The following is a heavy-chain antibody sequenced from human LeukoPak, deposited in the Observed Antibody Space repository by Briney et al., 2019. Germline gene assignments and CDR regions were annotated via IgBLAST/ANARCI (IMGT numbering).Heavy chain of an antibody. V-gene: IGHV3-21*01. CDR2: ISSSSSYI. J-gene: IGHJ6*02. Sequence: GRSLRLSCAASGFTFSSYSMNWVRQAPGKGLEWVSSISSSSSYIYYADSVKGRFTISRDNAKNSLYLQMNSLRAQDTAVYYCARDRFLIGSSEQYGMDVWGQGTTVTVSS. D-gene: IGHD6-6*01. CDR1: GFTFSSYS. CDR3: ARDRFLIGSSEQYGMDV.